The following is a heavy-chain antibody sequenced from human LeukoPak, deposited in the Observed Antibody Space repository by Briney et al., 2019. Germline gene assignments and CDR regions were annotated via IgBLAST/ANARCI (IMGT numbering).Heavy chain of an antibody. J-gene: IGHJ4*02. CDR2: IYYSGST. CDR1: RGSISSSS. Sequence: SETLSLTCTDPRGSISSSSWSWIRQPPGKGLERIGYIYYSGSTNYNPSLKSRVTISVITSKNQFSLKLSSVTAAHTAVYYCARAGPLTGYYFDYWGQGTLVTVSS. CDR3: ARAGPLTGYYFDY. V-gene: IGHV4-59*01. D-gene: IGHD7-27*01.